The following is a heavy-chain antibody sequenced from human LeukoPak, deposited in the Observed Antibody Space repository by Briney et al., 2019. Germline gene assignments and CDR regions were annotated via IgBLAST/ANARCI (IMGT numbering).Heavy chain of an antibody. CDR3: AKGGGRGYSYGYAFFDY. CDR2: ISWNSGSI. CDR1: GFTFDDYA. Sequence: GRSLRLSCAASGFTFDDYAMHWVRQAPGKGLEWVSGISWNSGSIGYADSVKGRFTISRDNAKNSLYLQMNSLRAEDTALYYCAKGGGRGYSYGYAFFDYWGQGTLVTVSS. D-gene: IGHD5-18*01. J-gene: IGHJ4*02. V-gene: IGHV3-9*01.